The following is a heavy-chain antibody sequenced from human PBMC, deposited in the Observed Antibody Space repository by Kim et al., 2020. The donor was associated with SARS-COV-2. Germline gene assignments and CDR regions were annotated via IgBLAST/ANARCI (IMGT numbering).Heavy chain of an antibody. J-gene: IGHJ5*02. D-gene: IGHD3-10*01. CDR3: ARGPMVQGVNTTPYNWFDP. Sequence: SETLSLTCADSGGSISSSNWWSWVRQPPGKGLEWIGEIYHSGSTNYNPSLKSRVTISVDKSKNQFSLKLSSVTAADTAVYYCARGPMVQGVNTTPYNWFDPWGQGTLVTVSS. V-gene: IGHV4-4*02. CDR1: GGSISSSNW. CDR2: IYHSGST.